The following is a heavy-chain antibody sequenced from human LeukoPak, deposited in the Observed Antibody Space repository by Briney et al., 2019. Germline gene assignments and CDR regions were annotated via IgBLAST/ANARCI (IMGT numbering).Heavy chain of an antibody. D-gene: IGHD5-24*01. V-gene: IGHV3-23*01. CDR3: AKIVDGYNPNPNDY. Sequence: PGGSLRLSCAASGFTFSSYEMNWVRQAPGKGLEWVSAISGSGGSTYYADSVKGRFTISRDNSKNTLYLQMNSLRAEDTAVYYCAKIVDGYNPNPNDYWGQGTLVTVSS. CDR1: GFTFSSYE. CDR2: ISGSGGST. J-gene: IGHJ4*02.